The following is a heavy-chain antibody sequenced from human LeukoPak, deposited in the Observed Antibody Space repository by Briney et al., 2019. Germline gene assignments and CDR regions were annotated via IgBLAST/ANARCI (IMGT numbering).Heavy chain of an antibody. J-gene: IGHJ4*02. CDR2: IYYSGST. Sequence: SETLSLTCTVSGGSISSYYWNWIRQPPGKGLEWIGYIYYSGSTNYNPSLKSRVTISVDTSKNQFSLKLSSVTAADTAVYYCARAVVSALHVYWGQGTLVTVSS. V-gene: IGHV4-59*08. D-gene: IGHD3-22*01. CDR3: ARAVVSALHVY. CDR1: GGSISSYY.